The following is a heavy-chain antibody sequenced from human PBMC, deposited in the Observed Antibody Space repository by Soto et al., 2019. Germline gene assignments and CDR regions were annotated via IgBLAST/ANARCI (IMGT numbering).Heavy chain of an antibody. CDR3: ARVPYYYDSSGYYYGFDP. Sequence: VASVKVSCKVSGYTLNELSMHWVRQATGKGLEWMGGFDPEDGSTGYAQKFQGRVTMTRDTSTSTVYMELSSLRSEDTAVYYCARVPYYYDSSGYYYGFDPWGQGTLVTVSS. CDR1: GYTLNELS. D-gene: IGHD3-22*01. CDR2: FDPEDGST. J-gene: IGHJ5*02. V-gene: IGHV1-24*01.